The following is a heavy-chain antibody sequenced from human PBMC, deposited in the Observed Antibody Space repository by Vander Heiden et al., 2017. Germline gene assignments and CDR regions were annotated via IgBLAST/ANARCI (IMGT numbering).Heavy chain of an antibody. D-gene: IGHD3-22*01. CDR1: GFTFDDSA. J-gene: IGHJ6*02. V-gene: IGHV3-9*01. CDR2: IAWNSGTR. Sequence: DVQLVESGGGLVQPGRSLRLSCAASGFTFDDSAMYWVRQAPGKGLEWVSGIAWNSGTRGYADSVKGRFTISRDNARNSLYLQMNSLRAEDTALYYCAKDRFSSGYYYYGMDVWGQGTTVTVSS. CDR3: AKDRFSSGYYYYGMDV.